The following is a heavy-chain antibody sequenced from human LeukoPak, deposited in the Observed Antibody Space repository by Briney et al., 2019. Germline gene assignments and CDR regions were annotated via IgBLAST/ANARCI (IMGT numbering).Heavy chain of an antibody. D-gene: IGHD3-3*01. V-gene: IGHV3-30*02. CDR2: IRYDGSNK. CDR3: AKGRRGSIRFLEWPGSDAFDI. CDR1: GFIFGSNG. J-gene: IGHJ3*02. Sequence: GGSLRLSCAASGFIFGSNGMHWVRQAPGKGLEWVAFIRYDGSNKYYADSVKGRFTISRDNSKNTLYLQMNSLRAEDTAVYYCAKGRRGSIRFLEWPGSDAFDIWGQGTMVTVSS.